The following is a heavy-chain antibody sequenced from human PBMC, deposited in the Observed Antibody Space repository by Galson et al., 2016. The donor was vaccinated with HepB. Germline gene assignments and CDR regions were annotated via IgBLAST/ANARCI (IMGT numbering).Heavy chain of an antibody. CDR2: ISASSSST. J-gene: IGHJ3*02. Sequence: SLRLSGAASGFTFRDYYMSWIRQAPGKGLERLSHISASSSSTNYADSVNGRWPISRDNAKKSLYLQMNSLRTEDTAVYYCARDSYDILTGDYPPGGRAFDIWGQGSMVIVSS. CDR1: GFTFRDYY. CDR3: ARDSYDILTGDYPPGGRAFDI. V-gene: IGHV3-11*05. D-gene: IGHD3-9*01.